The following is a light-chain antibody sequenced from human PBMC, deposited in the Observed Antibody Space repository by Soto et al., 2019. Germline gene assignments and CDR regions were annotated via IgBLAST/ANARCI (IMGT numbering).Light chain of an antibody. CDR2: DAS. CDR1: QDISNY. CDR3: QPYDNLPFT. Sequence: DIQMTQSPSSLSASVGDRVTITCQASQDISNYLNWYQQKPGKAPKLLIYDASNLETGVPSRFSGSGSGTDFTFTISSLQPEDIETYYCQPYDNLPFTLAHGTNVDIK. V-gene: IGKV1-33*01. J-gene: IGKJ3*01.